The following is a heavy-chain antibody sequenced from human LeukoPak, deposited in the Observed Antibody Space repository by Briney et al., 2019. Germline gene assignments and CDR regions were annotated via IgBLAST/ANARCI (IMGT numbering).Heavy chain of an antibody. Sequence: GGSLRLSCAASGFTFSSYEMNWVRQAPGKGLEWVSYISSSGSTIYYADSVKGRFTISRDNAKNSLYLQMNSLRAEDTAAYYCARGQWLVDYWGQGTLVTVSS. CDR3: ARGQWLVDY. CDR1: GFTFSSYE. V-gene: IGHV3-48*03. D-gene: IGHD6-19*01. J-gene: IGHJ4*02. CDR2: ISSSGSTI.